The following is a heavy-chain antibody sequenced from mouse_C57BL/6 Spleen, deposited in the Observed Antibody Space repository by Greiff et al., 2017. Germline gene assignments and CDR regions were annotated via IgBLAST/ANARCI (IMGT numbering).Heavy chain of an antibody. CDR2: IYPGDGDT. CDR3: ARDLTGTGFYAMDY. Sequence: QVQLQQSGAELVKPGASVKISCKASGYAFSSYWMNWVKQRPGKGLEWIGQIYPGDGDTNYNGKFKGKATLTADKSSITAYMQLSSLTSEDSAVYFCARDLTGTGFYAMDYWGQGTSVTVSS. D-gene: IGHD4-1*01. CDR1: GYAFSSYW. V-gene: IGHV1-80*01. J-gene: IGHJ4*01.